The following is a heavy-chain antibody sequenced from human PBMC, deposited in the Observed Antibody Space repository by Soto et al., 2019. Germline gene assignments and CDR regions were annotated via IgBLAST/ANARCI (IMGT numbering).Heavy chain of an antibody. CDR3: AKATTTGGWFNPFDS. CDR1: GFSFVNYA. J-gene: IGHJ4*02. V-gene: IGHV3-23*01. D-gene: IGHD6-19*01. CDR2: LSGSGTST. Sequence: GGSLRVSCASYGFSFVNYAMNWVRHAPGKGLEWVSGLSGSGTSTYYADSVKGRFTISRDNSRDTLFLQMNSLAADDTAVYYCAKATTTGGWFNPFDSWGQGALVTVSS.